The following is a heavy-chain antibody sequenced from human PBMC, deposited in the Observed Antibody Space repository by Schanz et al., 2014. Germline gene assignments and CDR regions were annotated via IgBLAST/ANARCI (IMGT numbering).Heavy chain of an antibody. V-gene: IGHV3-23*04. J-gene: IGHJ4*02. CDR1: GFTFSSYA. CDR3: AKHRHYADNNGYPGIDY. D-gene: IGHD3-16*01. Sequence: VQLEESGGGLVTPGGSLRLSCAASGFTFSSYAMSWVRQAPGKGLEWVSAISGSGGDTYYADSVKGRFTISRDNSKNTLYLQMNSLRAEDTAVYYCAKHRHYADNNGYPGIDYWGQGTLVTVS. CDR2: ISGSGGDT.